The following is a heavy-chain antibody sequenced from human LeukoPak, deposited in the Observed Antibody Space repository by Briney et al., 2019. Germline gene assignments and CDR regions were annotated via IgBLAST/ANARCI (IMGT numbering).Heavy chain of an antibody. CDR1: GFTFSIYG. CDR3: GRNLAGARWDICY. D-gene: IGHD2-15*01. V-gene: IGHV3-64*01. J-gene: IGHJ4*02. Sequence: GGSLRLSCAASGFTFSIYGMHWVRQAPGKGLEYVSAINSDGSSTYYINSVKGRFTISRDNSKSTVYLQMGSLRAEDMAVYYFGRNLAGARWDICYRGPGTLVTVSS. CDR2: INSDGSST.